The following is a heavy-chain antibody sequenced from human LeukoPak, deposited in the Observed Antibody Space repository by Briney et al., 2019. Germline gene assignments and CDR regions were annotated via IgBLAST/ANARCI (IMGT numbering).Heavy chain of an antibody. CDR2: ISGSGGST. D-gene: IGHD3-9*01. CDR1: GFTFSSYG. J-gene: IGHJ4*02. V-gene: IGHV3-23*01. CDR3: AKDRHYDILTGYSPSGY. Sequence: GGSLRLSCAASGFTFSSYGMSWVRQAPGKGLEWVSAISGSGGSTYYADSVKGRFTISRDNSKNTLYLQMNSLRAEDTAVYYCAKDRHYDILTGYSPSGYWGQGTLVTVSS.